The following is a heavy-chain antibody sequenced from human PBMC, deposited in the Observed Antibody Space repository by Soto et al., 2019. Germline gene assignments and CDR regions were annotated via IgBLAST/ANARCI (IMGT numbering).Heavy chain of an antibody. CDR1: GYTFTSYA. J-gene: IGHJ5*02. Sequence: GASVKVSCKASGYTFTSYAMHWVRQAPGQRLEWMGWINAGNGNTKYSQKFQGRVTITRDTSASTAYMELSSLRSEDTAVYYCARATYDYIWGSYRYSDWFDPWGQGTLVPVSS. D-gene: IGHD3-16*02. CDR2: INAGNGNT. CDR3: ARATYDYIWGSYRYSDWFDP. V-gene: IGHV1-3*01.